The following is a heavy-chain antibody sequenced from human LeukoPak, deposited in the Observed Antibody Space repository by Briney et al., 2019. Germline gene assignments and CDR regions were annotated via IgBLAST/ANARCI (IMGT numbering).Heavy chain of an antibody. D-gene: IGHD3-22*01. CDR2: IYTSGST. CDR1: GGSISSYY. V-gene: IGHV4-4*07. J-gene: IGHJ4*02. Sequence: SETLSLTCTVSGGSISSYYWSWIRQPAGKGLGWIGRIYTSGSTNYNPSLKSRVTMSVDTSKNQFSLKLSSVTAADTAVYYCARDQYYYDSSGSTRTFDYWGQGTLVTVSS. CDR3: ARDQYYYDSSGSTRTFDY.